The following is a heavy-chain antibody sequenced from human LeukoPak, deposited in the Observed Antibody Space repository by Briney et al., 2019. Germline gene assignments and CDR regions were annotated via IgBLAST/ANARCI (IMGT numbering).Heavy chain of an antibody. Sequence: SVKVSCKASGGTFSSYAISWVRQAPGQGLEWMGRIIPIFGTANYAQKFQGRVTIITDESTSTAYMELSSLRSEDTAVYYCARDPSGLLWFGEFQNWFDPWGQGTLVTVSS. V-gene: IGHV1-69*05. CDR3: ARDPSGLLWFGEFQNWFDP. D-gene: IGHD3-10*01. J-gene: IGHJ5*02. CDR2: IIPIFGTA. CDR1: GGTFSSYA.